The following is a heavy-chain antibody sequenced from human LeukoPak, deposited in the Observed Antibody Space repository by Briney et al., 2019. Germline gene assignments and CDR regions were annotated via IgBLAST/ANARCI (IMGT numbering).Heavy chain of an antibody. CDR1: GFTFSNYG. V-gene: IGHV3-30*18. D-gene: IGHD6-19*01. CDR2: ISYDGSNK. Sequence: PGRSLRLSCAASGFTFSNYGMHWVRQAPGKGLEWVAVISYDGSNKYYADSVKGRFTISRDNSKNTLYLQMNSLRAEDTAVYYCAKDTGTKWQWLVEGFDYWGQGTLVTVSS. J-gene: IGHJ4*02. CDR3: AKDTGTKWQWLVEGFDY.